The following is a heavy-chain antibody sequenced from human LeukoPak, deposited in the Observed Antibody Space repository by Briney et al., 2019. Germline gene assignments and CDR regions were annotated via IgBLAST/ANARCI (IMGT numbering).Heavy chain of an antibody. V-gene: IGHV3-74*01. Sequence: GGSLRLSCAASGFTFSSYWMHWVRQAPGKGLVWVSRINSDGSSSSYADSVKGRFTISRDNAKNTLYLQMNSLRAEDTAVYYCARGAGSYYYDSSGYPNDAFDIWGQGTMVTVSS. CDR1: GFTFSSYW. J-gene: IGHJ3*02. CDR2: INSDGSSS. CDR3: ARGAGSYYYDSSGYPNDAFDI. D-gene: IGHD3-22*01.